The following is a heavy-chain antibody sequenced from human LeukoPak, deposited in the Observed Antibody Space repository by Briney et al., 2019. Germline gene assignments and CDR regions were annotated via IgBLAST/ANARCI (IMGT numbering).Heavy chain of an antibody. CDR2: INPNSGGT. CDR3: ARGGFWNYFDYYYYYYMDV. J-gene: IGHJ6*03. D-gene: IGHD1-7*01. CDR1: GYTFTGYY. Sequence: ASVKVSCKASGYTFTGYYMHWVRQAPGQGLEWMGWINPNSGGTNDAQKFQGRVTMTRDTSISTAYMELSRLRSDDTAVYYCARGGFWNYFDYYYYYYMDVWGKGTTVTVSS. V-gene: IGHV1-2*02.